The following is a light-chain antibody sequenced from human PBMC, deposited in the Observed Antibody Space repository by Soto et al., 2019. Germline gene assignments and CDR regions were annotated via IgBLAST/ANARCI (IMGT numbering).Light chain of an antibody. V-gene: IGLV2-14*01. CDR2: DVS. CDR3: SSYTRQSTVV. Sequence: QSALTQPASVSGSPGQSITISCTGTSSDVGGYNYVSWYQQPPGKAPKLIVYDVSARPSGVSNRFSGSKSGNTASLTISGLQADDEADYSCSSYTRQSTVVFGGGTKLTVL. CDR1: SSDVGGYNY. J-gene: IGLJ3*02.